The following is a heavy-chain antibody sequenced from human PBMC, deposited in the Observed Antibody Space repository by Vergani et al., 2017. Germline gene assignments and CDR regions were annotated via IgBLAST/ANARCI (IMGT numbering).Heavy chain of an antibody. J-gene: IGHJ4*02. CDR3: ERQNRDVFCTNGVCPLGY. CDR2: ISRSSSTI. Sequence: EVQLVESGGGLVQPGGSLRLSCAASGSTFSSYAMNWVRQAPGKGREWVSYISRSSSTIYYADSVKGRFTLSRDNAKNSLHLQMNNLRAVATAGYYCERQNRDVFCTNGVCPLGYWGQGALVTVSS. D-gene: IGHD2-8*01. CDR1: GSTFSSYA. V-gene: IGHV3-48*01.